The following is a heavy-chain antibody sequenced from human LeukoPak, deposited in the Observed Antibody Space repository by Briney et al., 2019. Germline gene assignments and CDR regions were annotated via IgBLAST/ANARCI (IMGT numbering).Heavy chain of an antibody. Sequence: SETLSLTCTVSGGSISSYYWSWIRQAAGKGLEWIGRLYTSGSTNYNPSLKSRVTMSVDTSKNQFSLKLSSVTAADTAVYYCARSQGAFTMVRGTAFDIWGQGTMVTVSS. D-gene: IGHD3-10*01. V-gene: IGHV4-4*07. CDR1: GGSISSYY. J-gene: IGHJ3*02. CDR3: ARSQGAFTMVRGTAFDI. CDR2: LYTSGST.